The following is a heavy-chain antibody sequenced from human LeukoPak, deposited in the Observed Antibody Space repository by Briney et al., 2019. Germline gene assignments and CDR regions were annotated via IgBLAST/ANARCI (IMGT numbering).Heavy chain of an antibody. Sequence: GESLKISCKGSGYSFTSYWIGWVRQMPGKGLEWMGIIYPGDSDTRYSPSFQGQVTISADKSISTAYLQWSSLKASDTAMYYCSRHQGLQGLFMVDGRGKRATGPGSS. CDR2: IYPGDSDT. CDR1: GYSFTSYW. V-gene: IGHV5-51*01. J-gene: IGHJ6*01. CDR3: SRHQGLQGLFMVDG.